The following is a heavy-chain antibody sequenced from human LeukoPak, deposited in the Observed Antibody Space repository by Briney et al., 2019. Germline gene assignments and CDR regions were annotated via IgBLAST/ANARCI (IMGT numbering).Heavy chain of an antibody. D-gene: IGHD5-18*01. CDR2: ISSSSSYI. CDR1: GFTFSSYS. Sequence: GWSLRLSCAASGFTFSSYSMNWVRQAPGKGLEWVSSISSSSSYIYYADSVKGRFTISRDNAKNSLYLQMNSLRAEDTAVYYCARDRQGYSYFDYWGQGTLVTVSS. V-gene: IGHV3-21*01. J-gene: IGHJ4*02. CDR3: ARDRQGYSYFDY.